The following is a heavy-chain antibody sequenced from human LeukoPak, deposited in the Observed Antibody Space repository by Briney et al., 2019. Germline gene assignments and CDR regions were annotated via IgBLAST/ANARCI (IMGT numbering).Heavy chain of an antibody. Sequence: EPGRSLRLSCAASGFTFSSYGMHWVRQAPGKGLEWVAVIWYDGSNKYYADSVKGRFTISRDNSKNTLYLQMNSLRAEDTAVYYCARKHIVVVPAAIGRGYYYYGMDVWGQGTTVTVS. J-gene: IGHJ6*02. CDR2: IWYDGSNK. V-gene: IGHV3-33*01. D-gene: IGHD2-2*02. CDR1: GFTFSSYG. CDR3: ARKHIVVVPAAIGRGYYYYGMDV.